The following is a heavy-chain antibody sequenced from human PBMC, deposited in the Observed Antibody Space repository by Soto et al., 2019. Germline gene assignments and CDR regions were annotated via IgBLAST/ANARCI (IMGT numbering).Heavy chain of an antibody. J-gene: IGHJ3*02. V-gene: IGHV4-34*09. D-gene: IGHD3-10*01. CDR2: IYYNGTT. Sequence: SETLSLTCAVYGGSFSGYYWSWIRQPPGKGLEWIRHIYYNGTTYYNPTLKSRVSISVDTSKNQFSLKLSSVTAADTAVYYCARFYMVRGVMGAFDIWGQGTMVTXSS. CDR1: GGSFSGYY. CDR3: ARFYMVRGVMGAFDI.